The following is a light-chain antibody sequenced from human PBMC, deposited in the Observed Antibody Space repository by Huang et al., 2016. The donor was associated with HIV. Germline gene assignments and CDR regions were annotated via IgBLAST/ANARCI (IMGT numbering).Light chain of an antibody. V-gene: IGKV1-5*01. Sequence: DIQMTQSPSTLSASVGDRVTITCRASQRFTTWLAWYQQKPGKAPKLLIYDVSSLESGVPSRFRGSGSGTEFTLTISSLQPDDFATYYCQQYDGYPWTFGQGTKVEIK. J-gene: IGKJ1*01. CDR2: DVS. CDR3: QQYDGYPWT. CDR1: QRFTTW.